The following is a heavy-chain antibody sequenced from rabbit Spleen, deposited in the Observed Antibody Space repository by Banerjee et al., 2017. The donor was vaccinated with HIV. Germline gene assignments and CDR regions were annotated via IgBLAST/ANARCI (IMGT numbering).Heavy chain of an antibody. J-gene: IGHJ6*01. Sequence: QEQLKESGGGLVKPGASLTLTCTASGFSFSNIDYMCWVRQAPGKGLEWIACIYAGSSGFTYSATWAKGRFTCSKASSTTVTLQMTSLTVADTATYFCARDTGTSFSTYGMDLWGPGTLVTVS. D-gene: IGHD7-1*01. CDR2: IYAGSSGFT. CDR3: ARDTGTSFSTYGMDL. CDR1: GFSFSNIDY. V-gene: IGHV1S45*01.